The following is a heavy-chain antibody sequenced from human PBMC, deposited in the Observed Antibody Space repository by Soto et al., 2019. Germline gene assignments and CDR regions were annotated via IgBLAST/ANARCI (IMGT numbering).Heavy chain of an antibody. CDR2: MSPYIGHT. J-gene: IGHJ5*01. V-gene: IGHV1-18*01. Sequence: QVQLMQSGPEVKKPGASVKVSCKASGYPFTVFGISWVRQAPGQGLEWMGWMSPYIGHTNYAQKLQGRVTMSPDTSTSTAYMELRSLRSDDTAVYYCARDPGGARGFDFWGQGTLVTVSS. CDR3: ARDPGGARGFDF. D-gene: IGHD3-10*01. CDR1: GYPFTVFG.